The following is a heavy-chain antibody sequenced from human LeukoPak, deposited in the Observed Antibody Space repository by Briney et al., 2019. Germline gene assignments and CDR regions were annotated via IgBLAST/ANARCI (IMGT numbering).Heavy chain of an antibody. J-gene: IGHJ6*04. Sequence: GGPLRLSCAASGFTFSSYEMNWVRQAPGKGLEWVSYISSSGSTIYYADSVKGRFTISRDNAKNSLYLQMNSLRAEDTAVYYCARVANYDILTGYFGPRYYYGMDVWGKGTTVTVSS. V-gene: IGHV3-48*03. D-gene: IGHD3-9*01. CDR1: GFTFSSYE. CDR3: ARVANYDILTGYFGPRYYYGMDV. CDR2: ISSSGSTI.